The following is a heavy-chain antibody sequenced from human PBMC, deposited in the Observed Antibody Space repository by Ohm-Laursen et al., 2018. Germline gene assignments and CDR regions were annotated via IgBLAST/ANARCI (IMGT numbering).Heavy chain of an antibody. Sequence: SLRLSCTATGFTVSSEYMSWVRQTPKKGLEWVSTITGSGRSTYYADSVKGRFTVSRDNSKNTLFVQMNSLRVEDTVMYFCGKGYSGGPGHGNYFDPWGQGTLVTVSS. D-gene: IGHD3-10*01. CDR1: GFTVSSEY. J-gene: IGHJ5*02. CDR3: GKGYSGGPGHGNYFDP. CDR2: ITGSGRST. V-gene: IGHV3-23*01.